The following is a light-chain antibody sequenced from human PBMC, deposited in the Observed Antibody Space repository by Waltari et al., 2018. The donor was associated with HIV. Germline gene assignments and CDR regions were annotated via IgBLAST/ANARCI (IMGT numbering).Light chain of an antibody. CDR3: QQSYSVPPPT. Sequence: DIQLTQSPPSLPASIGDRVTVTCRASQNITNHLNWFQQKPGKAPELLIFGASNLQSGVPSRFSGSGSGTVFILSISGLQPEDFSTYFCQQSYSVPPPTFGGGTKIEVK. J-gene: IGKJ4*01. CDR1: QNITNH. CDR2: GAS. V-gene: IGKV1-39*01.